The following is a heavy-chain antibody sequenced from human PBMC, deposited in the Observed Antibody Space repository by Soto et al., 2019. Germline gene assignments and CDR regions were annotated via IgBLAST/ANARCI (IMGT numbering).Heavy chain of an antibody. CDR1: GFTFSNYS. Sequence: QVRLVQSGTEVKKPGASVKVSCKASGFTFSNYSITWVRQAPGQGPEWMGWISASKGNTNYAQKFQGRVTITTDSSTSTTYMELRSLRSDDMAVYYCASRSGQLPYYVDYCGQGTQVTISA. J-gene: IGHJ4*02. CDR3: ASRSGQLPYYVDY. CDR2: ISASKGNT. V-gene: IGHV1-18*03. D-gene: IGHD6-6*01.